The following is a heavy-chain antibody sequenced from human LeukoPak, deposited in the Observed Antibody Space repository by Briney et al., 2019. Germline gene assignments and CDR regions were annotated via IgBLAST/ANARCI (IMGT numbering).Heavy chain of an antibody. Sequence: SETLSLTCAVYGGSFSGYYWSWIRQPPGKGLEWIGEINHSGSTNYNPSLKSRVTISVDTSKNQFSLKLSSVTAADTAVYYCAVAGTNLSTDYWRQGTLVTVSS. CDR1: GGSFSGYY. J-gene: IGHJ4*02. V-gene: IGHV4-34*01. CDR2: INHSGST. CDR3: AVAGTNLSTDY. D-gene: IGHD6-19*01.